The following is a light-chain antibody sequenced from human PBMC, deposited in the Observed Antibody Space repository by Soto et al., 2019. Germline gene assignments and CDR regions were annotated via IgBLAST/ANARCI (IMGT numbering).Light chain of an antibody. CDR3: QQSYTTPRT. J-gene: IGKJ1*01. CDR2: AAS. CDR1: QSIKTY. V-gene: IGKV1-39*01. Sequence: DLQMSHSPTSLSASVGDRVTITCRASQSIKTYLNWYQQKPGKAPNLLIYAASSLESGVPLRFSGSGSGTDFTLTISSLQPEDFATFYCQQSYTTPRTFGQGTKVDIK.